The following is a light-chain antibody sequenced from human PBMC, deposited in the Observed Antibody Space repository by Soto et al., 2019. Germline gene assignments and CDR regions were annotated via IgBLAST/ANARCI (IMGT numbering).Light chain of an antibody. CDR2: EDT. CDR3: SSYTSTSTRVV. CDR1: GDTIASNY. Sequence: NFMLTQPHSVSASPGKTVTISCTGSGDTIASNYVQWYQQFPGSAPSTIIFEDTQRASGIPDRFSGSIDSSSNSASLTISGLQAEDEADYYCSSYTSTSTRVVFGGGTKLTVL. V-gene: IGLV6-57*02. J-gene: IGLJ2*01.